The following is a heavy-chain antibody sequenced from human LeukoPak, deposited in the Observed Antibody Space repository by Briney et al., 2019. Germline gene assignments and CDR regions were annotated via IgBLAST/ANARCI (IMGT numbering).Heavy chain of an antibody. D-gene: IGHD3/OR15-3a*01. V-gene: IGHV1-24*01. CDR2: FDREDGET. J-gene: IGHJ3*02. Sequence: GASVKVSCKVSGYSVMELSMHWVRQAPGKGLEWMGGFDREDGETIYAQKFQGRVTMTEDTSTDTAYMELSSLRSEDTAVYYCATPGPDWGDAFDIWGQGTMATVSS. CDR1: GYSVMELS. CDR3: ATPGPDWGDAFDI.